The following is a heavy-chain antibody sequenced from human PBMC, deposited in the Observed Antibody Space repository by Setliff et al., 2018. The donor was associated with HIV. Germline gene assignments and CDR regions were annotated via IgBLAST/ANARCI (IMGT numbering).Heavy chain of an antibody. CDR1: GYTFNDNY. V-gene: IGHV1-69*05. D-gene: IGHD3-10*01. Sequence: SVKVSCKASGYTFNDNYIHWVRRAPGQGLEWMGGSIPIYGTPNYAQKFQGRITISTDASTSTAYMELNSLRSEDTAVYYCARNDASGSYYRLDYWGQGTLVTVS. CDR3: ARNDASGSYYRLDY. J-gene: IGHJ4*02. CDR2: SIPIYGTP.